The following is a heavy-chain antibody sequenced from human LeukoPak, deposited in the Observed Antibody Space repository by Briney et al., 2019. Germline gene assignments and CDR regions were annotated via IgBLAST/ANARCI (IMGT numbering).Heavy chain of an antibody. Sequence: ASVKVSCKASGYTFTSYGISWVRQAPGQGLEWMGWISAYNGNTNYAQKLQGRVTMTTDTSTSTAYMELRSLRSDDTAVYYCARDLSKGYYYDSSGYLHWGQGTLVTVSS. CDR3: ARDLSKGYYYDSSGYLH. CDR2: ISAYNGNT. D-gene: IGHD3-22*01. CDR1: GYTFTSYG. V-gene: IGHV1-18*01. J-gene: IGHJ1*01.